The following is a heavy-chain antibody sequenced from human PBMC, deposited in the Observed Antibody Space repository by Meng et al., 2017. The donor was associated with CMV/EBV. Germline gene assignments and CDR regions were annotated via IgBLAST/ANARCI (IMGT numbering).Heavy chain of an antibody. D-gene: IGHD1-14*01. V-gene: IGHV4-30-4*08. J-gene: IGHJ4*02. Sequence: QVETQEPGPGLVKPSQTLPFTFTVSGGSIISGDYYGSWIRQHPGKGLEWIGYIYYCGSTYYNPSLKSRVTISVDTSKNQFSLKLSSVTAADTAVYYCARVTSRVAGAFDYWGQGTLVTVSS. CDR1: GGSIISGDYY. CDR3: ARVTSRVAGAFDY. CDR2: IYYCGST.